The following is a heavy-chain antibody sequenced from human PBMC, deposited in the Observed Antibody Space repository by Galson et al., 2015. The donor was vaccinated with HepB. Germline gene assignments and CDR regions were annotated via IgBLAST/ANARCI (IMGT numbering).Heavy chain of an antibody. J-gene: IGHJ5*02. Sequence: ETLSLTCTVSSASINNTSYYWGWIRQPPGRGLEWIGNIYYSGSTYYNPSLKSRVTISVDTSKNQFSLKVSSVTAADTAVYYCAKVGWSWNLSWFDPWGQGTLVTVSS. CDR1: SASINNTSYY. D-gene: IGHD6-19*01. CDR2: IYYSGST. V-gene: IGHV4-39*01. CDR3: AKVGWSWNLSWFDP.